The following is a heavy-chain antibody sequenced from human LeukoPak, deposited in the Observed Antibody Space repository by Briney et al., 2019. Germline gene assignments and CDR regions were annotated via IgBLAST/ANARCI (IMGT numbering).Heavy chain of an antibody. CDR1: GFTFDNYA. Sequence: GGSLRLSCAASGFTFDNYAMSWARQVQGKGLEWVSGINWNGGSTGYADSVKGRFTISRDNAKNSLYLQMNSLRAEDTALYYCAREFVLGAFDIWGQGTMVTVSS. CDR2: INWNGGST. CDR3: AREFVLGAFDI. J-gene: IGHJ3*02. V-gene: IGHV3-20*04. D-gene: IGHD3-10*02.